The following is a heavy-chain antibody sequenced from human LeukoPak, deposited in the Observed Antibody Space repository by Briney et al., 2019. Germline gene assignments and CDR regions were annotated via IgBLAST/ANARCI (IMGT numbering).Heavy chain of an antibody. CDR3: ARERLRFLEWLHYGMDV. V-gene: IGHV3-23*01. J-gene: IGHJ6*02. D-gene: IGHD3-3*01. CDR2: ISGSGGST. Sequence: GGSLRLSCAASGFTFSSYAMSWVRQAPGKGLEWVSAISGSGGSTYYADSVKGRFTISRDNAKNSLYLQMNSLRAEDTAVYYCARERLRFLEWLHYGMDVWGQGTTVTVSS. CDR1: GFTFSSYA.